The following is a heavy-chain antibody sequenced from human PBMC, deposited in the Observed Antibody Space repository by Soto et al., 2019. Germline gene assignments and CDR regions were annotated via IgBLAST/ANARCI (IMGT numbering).Heavy chain of an antibody. Sequence: QVQLVQSGAEVKKPGASVKVSCKASGYTFTSYYMHWVRQAPGQGLSWMGIINPSGGSTSYAQKFQGRVTMTRGTSASTVYMELSSLRSEDTAVYYCARVPIFGVVTPDYWGQGTLVTVSS. J-gene: IGHJ4*02. V-gene: IGHV1-46*01. CDR2: INPSGGST. CDR3: ARVPIFGVVTPDY. D-gene: IGHD3-3*01. CDR1: GYTFTSYY.